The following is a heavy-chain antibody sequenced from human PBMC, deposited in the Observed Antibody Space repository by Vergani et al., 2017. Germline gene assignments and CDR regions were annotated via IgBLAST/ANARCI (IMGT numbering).Heavy chain of an antibody. D-gene: IGHD5-18*01. CDR2: IYYSGST. J-gene: IGHJ4*02. CDR1: GGSISSGDYY. V-gene: IGHV4-30-4*08. CDR3: ARTTDTAMVTSPYYFDY. Sequence: QVQLQELGPGLVKPSQTLSLTCTVSGGSISSGDYYWSWIRQPPGKGLEWIGYIYYSGSTYYNPSLKSRVTISVDTSKNQFSLKLSSVTAADTAVYYCARTTDTAMVTSPYYFDYWGQGTLVTVSS.